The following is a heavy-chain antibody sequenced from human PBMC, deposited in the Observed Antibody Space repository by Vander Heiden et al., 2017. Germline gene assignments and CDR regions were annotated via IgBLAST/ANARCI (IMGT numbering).Heavy chain of an antibody. CDR2: MIYNGGGT. CDR3: ARARYSGSYYYGMDV. J-gene: IGHJ6*02. V-gene: IGHV3-20*04. Sequence: EVPLVESGSGAVRPGGSLRRARQASGFTFEDYGMSWVRQAPGKGLEWVSGMIYNGGGTRYADSVKGRFTIARDNAKKSLYLQMDSLRAEDTAFYYCARARYSGSYYYGMDVWGQGTTVTVSS. D-gene: IGHD1-26*01. CDR1: GFTFEDYG.